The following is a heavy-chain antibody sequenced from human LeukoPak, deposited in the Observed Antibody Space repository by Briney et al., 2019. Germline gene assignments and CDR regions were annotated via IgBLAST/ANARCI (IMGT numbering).Heavy chain of an antibody. Sequence: LETLSLTCIVSGYSISSGYYWGWIRQPPGKGLEWIGSIYHSGRTYYNPSLKSRVTISVDTSKNQFSLKLRSVTAADTALYYCAIHYTEDIVVGPAASPETRNNWFDPWGQGTLVTVSS. CDR2: IYHSGRT. V-gene: IGHV4-38-2*02. CDR3: AIHYTEDIVVGPAASPETRNNWFDP. D-gene: IGHD2-2*01. J-gene: IGHJ5*02. CDR1: GYSISSGYY.